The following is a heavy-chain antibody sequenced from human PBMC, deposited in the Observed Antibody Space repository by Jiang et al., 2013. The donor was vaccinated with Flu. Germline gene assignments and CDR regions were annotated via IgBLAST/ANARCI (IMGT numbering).Heavy chain of an antibody. J-gene: IGHJ4*02. CDR1: GQSFSDYA. CDR2: MNSNTGNP. D-gene: IGHD2-2*01. V-gene: IGHV7-4-1*02. CDR3: ARSRYCTTTNCYEGYFDY. Sequence: QSGSELKKPGASVKVSCKASGQSFSDYALNWVRQAPGQGLEWMGLMNSNTGNPTYAQAFTGRFVFSFDTSVSTAYLQISSLKAEDTAVYYCARSRYCTTTNCYEGYFDYWGQGTLVTVAS.